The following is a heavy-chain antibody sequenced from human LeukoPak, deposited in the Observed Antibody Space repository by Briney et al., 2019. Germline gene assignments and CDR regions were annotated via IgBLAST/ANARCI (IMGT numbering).Heavy chain of an antibody. CDR2: ISYDGSNK. Sequence: PGGSLRLSCAASGFTFSSYGMHWVREAPGKGQEWVAVISYDGSNKYYADSVKGRFTISRDNSKNTLYLQMNSLRAEDTAVYYCAKGYSGYLDYWGQGTLVTVSS. D-gene: IGHD1-26*01. J-gene: IGHJ4*02. CDR1: GFTFSSYG. CDR3: AKGYSGYLDY. V-gene: IGHV3-30*18.